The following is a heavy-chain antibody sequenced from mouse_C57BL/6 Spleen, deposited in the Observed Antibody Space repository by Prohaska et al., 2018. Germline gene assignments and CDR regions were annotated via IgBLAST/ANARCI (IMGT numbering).Heavy chain of an antibody. D-gene: IGHD1-3*01. Sequence: QVQLQQSGPELVKPGSSVKISCKASGYAFSSSWMNWVKQRPGKGLESIGRIYPGAEDTNYNGKFKGKTTLTADKSSSTAYMQLSSMTSEESVVYFSARYEVKWYFDSWGQGTTLTVSS. V-gene: IGHV1-82*01. CDR2: IYPGAEDT. CDR3: ARYEVKWYFDS. J-gene: IGHJ2*01. CDR1: GYAFSSSW.